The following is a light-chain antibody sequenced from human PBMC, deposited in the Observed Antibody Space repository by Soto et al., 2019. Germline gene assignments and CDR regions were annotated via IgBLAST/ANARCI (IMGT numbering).Light chain of an antibody. CDR2: GNT. CDR1: SSNIGADYH. Sequence: QSVLTQPPSVSGAPGQRVTIFCTGSSSNIGADYHVHWYQQLPGTAPRLLIYGNTNRPSGVPDRFSASKSGTSASLAITGLQAEDEADYYCQSYDTSLRAYVFGTGTKVTVL. J-gene: IGLJ1*01. V-gene: IGLV1-40*01. CDR3: QSYDTSLRAYV.